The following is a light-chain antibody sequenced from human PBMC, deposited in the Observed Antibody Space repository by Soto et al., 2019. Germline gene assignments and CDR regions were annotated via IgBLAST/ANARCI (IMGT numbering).Light chain of an antibody. CDR2: AAS. J-gene: IGKJ5*01. V-gene: IGKV1-27*01. Sequence: DFQMTPSPSSLSASVGDTVTLTCRASQGFTNYLAWYQQKPGKAPKLLIYAASTLQSGVPPRFSGSGSGTHFTLTISSLQPEDAATYYCQKYNTAPYTFGQGTRLEIK. CDR3: QKYNTAPYT. CDR1: QGFTNY.